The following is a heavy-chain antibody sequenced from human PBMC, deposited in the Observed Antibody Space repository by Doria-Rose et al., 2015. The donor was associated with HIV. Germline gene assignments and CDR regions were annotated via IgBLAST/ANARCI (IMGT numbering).Heavy chain of an antibody. CDR3: ARIKSSRWYHKYYFDF. CDR1: GVSLSSPGMG. J-gene: IGHJ4*02. D-gene: IGHD6-13*01. CDR2: TVSDDER. V-gene: IGHV2-26*01. Sequence: QVTLKESGPVLVKPTETLTLTCTVSGVSLSSPGMGVSWIRQSPGKALEWLANTVSDDERSYKTSLKSRLTLSRGTSKSQVVLTMTDMDPVDTATYYCARIKSSRWYHKYYFDFWGQGTLVIVS.